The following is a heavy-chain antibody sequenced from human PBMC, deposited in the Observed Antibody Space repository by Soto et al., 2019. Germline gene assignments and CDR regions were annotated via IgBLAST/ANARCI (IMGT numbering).Heavy chain of an antibody. CDR2: ISAYNGNT. V-gene: IGHV1-18*01. J-gene: IGHJ6*02. CDR1: GYTFASYG. Sequence: ASVKVSCKASGYTFASYGISWVRQAPGQGLEWMGWISAYNGNTNYAQKLQGRVTMTTDTSTSTAYMELRSLRSDDTAVYYCAREGYCISTSCRHYDYYGMDVWGQGTTVTVSS. CDR3: AREGYCISTSCRHYDYYGMDV. D-gene: IGHD2-2*01.